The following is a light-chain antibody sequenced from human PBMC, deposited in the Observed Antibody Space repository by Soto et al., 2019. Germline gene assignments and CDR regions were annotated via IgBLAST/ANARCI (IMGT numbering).Light chain of an antibody. Sequence: IQMTQSPSSRSRSVVYRVTSTCXASQDINNYLNWYQQKPGKAPKLLIYDASNLETGVPSRFSGSGSGTDFTFTISSLQPEDVATYYCQQYDNLPPFTFGQGTRLEIK. V-gene: IGKV1-33*01. CDR1: QDINNY. CDR2: DAS. J-gene: IGKJ5*01. CDR3: QQYDNLPPFT.